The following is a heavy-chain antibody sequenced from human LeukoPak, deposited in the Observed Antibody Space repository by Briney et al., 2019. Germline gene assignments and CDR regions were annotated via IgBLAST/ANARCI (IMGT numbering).Heavy chain of an antibody. CDR3: AKDTSRGFWSGYSHY. V-gene: IGHV3-9*01. CDR2: ISWNSGSI. J-gene: IGHJ4*02. D-gene: IGHD3-3*01. Sequence: GGSLRLSCAASGFTFSSYGMHWVRQAPGKGLEWVSGISWNSGSIGYADSVKGRFTISRDNAKNSLYLQMNSLRAEDTALYYCAKDTSRGFWSGYSHYWGQGTLVTVSS. CDR1: GFTFSSYG.